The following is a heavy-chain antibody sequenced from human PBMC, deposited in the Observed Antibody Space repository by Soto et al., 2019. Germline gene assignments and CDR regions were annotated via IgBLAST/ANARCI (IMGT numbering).Heavy chain of an antibody. V-gene: IGHV4-4*02. D-gene: IGHD5-12*01. CDR1: GGSISSSNW. CDR2: IYEGGRT. CDR3: TRGPSADKVDF. J-gene: IGHJ4*02. Sequence: SETLSLTCAVSGGSISSSNWWSWVRQPPGKGLEWIGHIYEGGRTYSNPSLMSRATISLDTSKNLFSLNLKSVTAADTAVYYCTRGPSADKVDFWGQGLLVTVSS.